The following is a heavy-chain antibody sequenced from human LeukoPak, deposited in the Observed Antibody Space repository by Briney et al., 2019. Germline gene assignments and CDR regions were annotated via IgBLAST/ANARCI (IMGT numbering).Heavy chain of an antibody. Sequence: SETLSLTCTVSGGSVNTTPYYWAWIRQPPGKGLEWIGNIYSTGTTYYNASLRSRATISVDTSKNQFSLSLNSATAADTAIYFCARLPTGYPNWFDSWGQGILVTVSS. CDR1: GGSVNTTPYY. V-gene: IGHV4-39*01. J-gene: IGHJ5*01. CDR3: ARLPTGYPNWFDS. D-gene: IGHD3-9*01. CDR2: IYSTGTT.